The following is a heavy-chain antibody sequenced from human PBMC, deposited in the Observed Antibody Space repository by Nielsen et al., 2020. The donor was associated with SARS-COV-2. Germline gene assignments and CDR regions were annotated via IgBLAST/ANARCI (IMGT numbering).Heavy chain of an antibody. Sequence: SETLSLTCAISGDSVSSNSAAWNWIRQSPSRGLEWLGRTYYRSKWNNDYAVSVESRITINIDTSQNQFSLQLDSVTPEDTAVYYCARGRYGNNWFDPWSQGTLVTVSS. J-gene: IGHJ5*02. CDR3: ARGRYGNNWFDP. CDR1: GDSVSSNSAA. CDR2: TYYRSKWNN. D-gene: IGHD5-18*01. V-gene: IGHV6-1*01.